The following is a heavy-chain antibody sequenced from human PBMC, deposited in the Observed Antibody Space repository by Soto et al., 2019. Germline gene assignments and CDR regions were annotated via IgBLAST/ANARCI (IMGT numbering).Heavy chain of an antibody. CDR2: ISAYNGNT. J-gene: IGHJ6*02. V-gene: IGHV1-18*01. CDR1: GYTFTSYG. CDR3: AASPTVTQSYYYYYGMDV. D-gene: IGHD4-17*01. Sequence: QVQLVQSGAEVKKPGASVKVSCKASGYTFTSYGISWVRQAPGQGLEWMGWISAYNGNTNYAQKLQGRVTMTTDTPTSTAYMELRSLRSDDTAVYYCAASPTVTQSYYYYYGMDVWGQGTTVTVSS.